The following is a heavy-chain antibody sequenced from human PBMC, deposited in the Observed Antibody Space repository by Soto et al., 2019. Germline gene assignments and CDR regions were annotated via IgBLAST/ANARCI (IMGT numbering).Heavy chain of an antibody. V-gene: IGHV3-23*01. J-gene: IGHJ4*02. CDR3: AKNYARIAVAGTSY. CDR2: ISGSGGST. D-gene: IGHD6-19*01. CDR1: GFTFSSYA. Sequence: GGSLRLSCAASGFTFSSYAMSCVRQAPGKGLEWVSAISGSGGSTYYADSVKGRFTISRDNSKNTLYLQMNSLRAEDTAVYYCAKNYARIAVAGTSYWGQGTLVTVSS.